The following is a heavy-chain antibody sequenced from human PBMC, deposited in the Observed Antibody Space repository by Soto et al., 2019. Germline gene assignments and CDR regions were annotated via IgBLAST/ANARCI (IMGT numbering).Heavy chain of an antibody. D-gene: IGHD3-3*01. J-gene: IGHJ6*02. CDR2: INPSGGST. Sequence: ASVKVSCKASGYTFTSYYMHWVRQAPGQGLEWMGIINPSGGSTSYAQKFQGRVTVTRDTSTSTVYMELSSLRSEDTAVYYCARDYYDFWSGYWTPSCMDVWGQGTTVTVSS. CDR3: ARDYYDFWSGYWTPSCMDV. V-gene: IGHV1-46*01. CDR1: GYTFTSYY.